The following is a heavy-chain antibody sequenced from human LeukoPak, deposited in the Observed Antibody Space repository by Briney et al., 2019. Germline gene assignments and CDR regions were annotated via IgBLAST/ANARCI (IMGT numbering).Heavy chain of an antibody. CDR3: ARVSGSINYYFGAFDI. V-gene: IGHV3-33*01. Sequence: PGRSLRLSCAASGFTFSSYGMHWVRQAPGKGLEWVAVIWYDGTNKYYADSVKGRFTISRDNSKNTLYLQMNSLRAEDTAMYYCARVSGSINYYFGAFDIWGQGTMVTVSS. J-gene: IGHJ3*02. CDR2: IWYDGTNK. D-gene: IGHD3/OR15-3a*01. CDR1: GFTFSSYG.